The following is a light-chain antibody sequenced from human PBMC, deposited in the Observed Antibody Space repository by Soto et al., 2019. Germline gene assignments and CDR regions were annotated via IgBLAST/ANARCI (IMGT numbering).Light chain of an antibody. CDR3: CSYAGSDTFVV. CDR1: RSDVGAYNY. J-gene: IGLJ2*01. V-gene: IGLV2-11*01. CDR2: DVS. Sequence: QSVLTQPRSVSGSPGQSVTISCTGTRSDVGAYNYVSWYQQHPGKAPKLMIYDVSKRPSGVPALFSGSKSGNTASLTISGLQAEDEADYYCCSYAGSDTFVVFGGGTKVTVL.